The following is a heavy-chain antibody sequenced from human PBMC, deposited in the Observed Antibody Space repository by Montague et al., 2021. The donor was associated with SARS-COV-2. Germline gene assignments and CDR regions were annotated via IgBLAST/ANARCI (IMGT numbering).Heavy chain of an antibody. CDR3: VAGGDSAKAGAY. J-gene: IGHJ4*02. CDR1: GGSIANSHKY. Sequence: SETLSLTCTVSGGSIANSHKYWGWVRQSPGKGLEWIGSVLYTGTPYDHPSLTARVTISLDTSKNQFPLKMYSVTAADTATYFCVAGGDSAKAGAYWGQGTLVTVSS. D-gene: IGHD3-16*01. CDR2: VLYTGTP. V-gene: IGHV4-39*06.